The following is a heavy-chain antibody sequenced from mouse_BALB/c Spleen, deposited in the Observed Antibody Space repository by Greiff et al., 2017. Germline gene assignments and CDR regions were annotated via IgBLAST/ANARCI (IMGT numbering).Heavy chain of an antibody. CDR3: ARWGYFDY. J-gene: IGHJ2*01. CDR1: GYTFTSYW. CDR2: IAPGSGST. Sequence: DLVKPGASVKLSCKASGYTFTSYWINWIKQRPGQGLERIGRIAPGSGSTYYNEMFKGKATLTVDTSSSTAYIQLSSLSSEDSAVYFCARWGYFDYWGQGTTLTVSS. V-gene: IGHV1S41*01.